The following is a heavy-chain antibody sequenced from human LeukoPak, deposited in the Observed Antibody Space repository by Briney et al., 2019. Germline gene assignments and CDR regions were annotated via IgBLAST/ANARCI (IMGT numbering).Heavy chain of an antibody. J-gene: IGHJ4*02. D-gene: IGHD3-22*01. Sequence: PGGSLRLSCAASGFTFSNYGMHWVRQAPGKGLEWVAFIRYDGSNKYYADSVKGRFTISRDNSKNTLCLQMNSLRAEDTAVYYCAKDQGWLFGYFDYWGQGILVTVSS. V-gene: IGHV3-30*02. CDR2: IRYDGSNK. CDR1: GFTFSNYG. CDR3: AKDQGWLFGYFDY.